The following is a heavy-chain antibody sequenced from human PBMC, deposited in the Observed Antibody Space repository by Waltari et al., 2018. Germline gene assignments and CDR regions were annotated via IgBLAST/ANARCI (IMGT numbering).Heavy chain of an antibody. CDR3: ATVLTTVPTYWFDP. D-gene: IGHD4-4*01. CDR1: GYTFPDYY. Sequence: EVQLVQSGAEVKKPGATVKISCTASGYTFPDYYLHGVQQAPGKGLEWMGRVDPADSETIYAEKFQGRVTITADTSTDTAYMELSSLRSEDTAVYYCATVLTTVPTYWFDPWGQGTLVTVSS. CDR2: VDPADSET. J-gene: IGHJ5*02. V-gene: IGHV1-69-2*01.